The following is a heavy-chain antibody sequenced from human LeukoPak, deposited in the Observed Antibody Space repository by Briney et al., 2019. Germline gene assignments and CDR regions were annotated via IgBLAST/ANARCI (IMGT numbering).Heavy chain of an antibody. D-gene: IGHD3-10*01. CDR1: GYSFTSYW. Sequence: GESLKISCKGSGYSFTSYWIAWVRQMPGKGLEWMGIIYPGDSETRYSPSFQGQVTISADKSISTAYLQWSTLRASDTAMYYCARTLWFRISPGGWFDPWGQGTLVTVSS. V-gene: IGHV5-51*01. CDR3: ARTLWFRISPGGWFDP. J-gene: IGHJ5*02. CDR2: IYPGDSET.